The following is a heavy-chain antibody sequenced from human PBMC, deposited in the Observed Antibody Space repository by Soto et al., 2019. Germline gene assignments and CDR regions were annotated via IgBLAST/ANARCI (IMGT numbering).Heavy chain of an antibody. CDR2: ISSSSSYI. V-gene: IGHV3-21*01. D-gene: IGHD2-15*01. Sequence: GGSLRLSCAASGFTFSSYSMNWVRQAPGKGLEWVSSISSSSSYIYYADSVKGRFTISRDNAKNSLYLQMNSLRAEDTAVYYCARTKIGYCSGGSCYPSNHYYYGMDVWGQGTTVTVSS. CDR1: GFTFSSYS. J-gene: IGHJ6*02. CDR3: ARTKIGYCSGGSCYPSNHYYYGMDV.